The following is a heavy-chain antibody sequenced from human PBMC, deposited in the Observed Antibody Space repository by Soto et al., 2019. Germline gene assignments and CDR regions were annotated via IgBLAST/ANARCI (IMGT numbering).Heavy chain of an antibody. Sequence: GSLRLSCAASGFTFSNAWINWVRQAPGKGLEGVGRVKSKTHGGTTDYAEPVKGRFTISRDNSNNMVYLQMNSLKIEDTGVYYCAKTRGAMIYAISVYGMDVWGQGTTVTVSS. CDR3: AKTRGAMIYAISVYGMDV. CDR1: GFTFSNAW. V-gene: IGHV3-15*07. CDR2: VKSKTHGGTT. J-gene: IGHJ6*02. D-gene: IGHD2-8*01.